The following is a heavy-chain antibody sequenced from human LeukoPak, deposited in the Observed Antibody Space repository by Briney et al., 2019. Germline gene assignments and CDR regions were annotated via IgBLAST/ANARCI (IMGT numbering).Heavy chain of an antibody. Sequence: GGSLRLSCAASGFTFSSYAMSWARQAPGKGLEWVSAISGSGGSTYYADSVKGRFTISRDNSKNALYVHMNSLRAEDTAVYYCAPLTGGYYFDYWGQGTVVSVSS. D-gene: IGHD1-20*01. CDR3: APLTGGYYFDY. CDR1: GFTFSSYA. V-gene: IGHV3-23*01. J-gene: IGHJ4*02. CDR2: ISGSGGST.